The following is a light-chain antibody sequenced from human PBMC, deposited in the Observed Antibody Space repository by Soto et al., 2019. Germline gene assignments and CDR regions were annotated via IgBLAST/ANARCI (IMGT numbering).Light chain of an antibody. CDR3: SSYISSGTYV. CDR2: DVR. Sequence: QSALTQPASVSGSPGQSITISCTGTSSDVGGYNYVSWYQQHPGKAPKLMIYDVRDRPSGVSNRFSGSKSGNTASLTISGLQAEDEADYYCSSYISSGTYVFGTGTKVTVL. V-gene: IGLV2-14*01. CDR1: SSDVGGYNY. J-gene: IGLJ1*01.